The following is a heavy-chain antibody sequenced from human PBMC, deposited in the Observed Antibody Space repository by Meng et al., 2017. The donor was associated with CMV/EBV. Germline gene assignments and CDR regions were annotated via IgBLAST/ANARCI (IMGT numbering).Heavy chain of an antibody. V-gene: IGHV3-30-3*01. CDR3: ARDCTNGVCNIGMGYYYYGMDV. Sequence: GESLKISCAASGFTFSSYAMHWVRQAPGKGLEWVAVISYDGSNKYYADSVKGRFTISRDNSKNTLYLQMNSLRSDDTAVYYCARDCTNGVCNIGMGYYYYGMDVWGQGTTVTVSS. CDR1: GFTFSSYA. J-gene: IGHJ6*02. CDR2: ISYDGSNK. D-gene: IGHD2-8*01.